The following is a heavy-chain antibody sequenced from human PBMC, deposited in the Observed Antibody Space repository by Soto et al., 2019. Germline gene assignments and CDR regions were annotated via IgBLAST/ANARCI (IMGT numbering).Heavy chain of an antibody. J-gene: IGHJ4*02. CDR3: ARLDNTGRFQSFDY. D-gene: IGHD2-8*02. CDR2: IYYSGST. Sequence: PSETLSLTCTVSGDSISSYYWSWIRQPPGKGLEWIGYIYYSGSTNYNPSLKSRVTISVDTSKNQFSLKLSSVAAADTAVYHCARLDNTGRFQSFDYWGQGILVT. CDR1: GDSISSYY. V-gene: IGHV4-59*08.